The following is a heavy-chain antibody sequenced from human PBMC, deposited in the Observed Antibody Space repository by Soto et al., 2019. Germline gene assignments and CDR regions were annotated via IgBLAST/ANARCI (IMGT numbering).Heavy chain of an antibody. CDR1: GFTFSSYA. D-gene: IGHD3-9*01. CDR2: ISGSGGST. CDR3: AKDLTSDYLRYFDWPRANYYYGMDV. V-gene: IGHV3-23*01. Sequence: EVQLLESGGGLVQPGGSLRLSCAASGFTFSSYAMSWVRQAPGKGLEWVSAISGSGGSTYYADSVKGRFTISRDNSKNTLYXXMXSXXAEDTAVYYCAKDLTSDYLRYFDWPRANYYYGMDVWGQGTTVTVSS. J-gene: IGHJ6*02.